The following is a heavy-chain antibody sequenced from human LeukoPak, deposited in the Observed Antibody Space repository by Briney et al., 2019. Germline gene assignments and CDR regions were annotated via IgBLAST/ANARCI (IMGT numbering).Heavy chain of an antibody. CDR2: INPSGGST. CDR3: ARGSYGSGSYLVKDGDY. CDR1: GYTFTSYY. Sequence: ASVKVSCKASGYTFTSYYMHWVRQAPGQGLEWMGIINPSGGSTSCAQKFQGRVTMTRDTSTSTVYMELSSLRSEDTAVYYCARGSYGSGSYLVKDGDYWGQGTLVTVSS. V-gene: IGHV1-46*01. D-gene: IGHD3-10*01. J-gene: IGHJ4*02.